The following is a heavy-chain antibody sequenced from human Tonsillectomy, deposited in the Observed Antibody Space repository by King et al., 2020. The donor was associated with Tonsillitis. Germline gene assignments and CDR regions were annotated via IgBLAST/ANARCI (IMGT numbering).Heavy chain of an antibody. CDR2: IKEDGSDK. J-gene: IGHJ4*02. V-gene: IGHV3-7*01. CDR1: GFTCSRYW. D-gene: IGHD3-10*01. Sequence: VQLVQSGGGLVQPGGSLRLSCAVSGFTCSRYWMSWFRQAPGKGLEWLANIKEDGSDKHYVESVNGRFTISRDNAKNSLFLQMNSLRAEDTAVYYCATEGGRSGSGYWGQGTLVTVSS. CDR3: ATEGGRSGSGY.